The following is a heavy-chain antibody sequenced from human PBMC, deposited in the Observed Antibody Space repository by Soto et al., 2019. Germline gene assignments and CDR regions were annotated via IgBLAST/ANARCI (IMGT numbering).Heavy chain of an antibody. CDR1: GYTFTSYG. CDR2: ISAYNGNT. J-gene: IGHJ5*02. Sequence: RASVKVSCKASGYTFTSYGISWVLQAPGQGLEWMGWISAYNGNTNYAQKLQGRVTMTTDTSTSTAYMELRSLRSDDTAVYYCARDYYDFWSGSYNWFDPWGQGTLVTVSS. D-gene: IGHD3-3*01. V-gene: IGHV1-18*01. CDR3: ARDYYDFWSGSYNWFDP.